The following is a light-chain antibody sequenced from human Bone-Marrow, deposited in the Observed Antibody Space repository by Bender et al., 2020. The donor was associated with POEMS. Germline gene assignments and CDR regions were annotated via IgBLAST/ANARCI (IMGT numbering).Light chain of an antibody. CDR1: SSDVGGNHY. CDR3: CSYAGTNTWL. CDR2: DVS. Sequence: QSALTQPRSVSGSPGQSVTISCAGTSSDVGGNHYVSWYQQHPGKAPKFLIYDVSKRPSGVPDRFSGSKSGNTASLTISGLQAEDEADYYCCSYAGTNTWLFGGGTHLTVL. J-gene: IGLJ3*02. V-gene: IGLV2-11*01.